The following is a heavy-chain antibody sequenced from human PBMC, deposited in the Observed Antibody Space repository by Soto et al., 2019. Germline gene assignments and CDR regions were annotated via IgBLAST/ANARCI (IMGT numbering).Heavy chain of an antibody. Sequence: QFQLVQSGPEVKKPGASVKVSCKTSGYTFVRHGISWVRQAPGQGLEWMGWISPYTGNTKSPQRVQGRVTLTTDTSTKTADMELRSLESEDTALYFLAVDSSGSNADYHYYYGMDGWGHRTTVTVSS. CDR1: GYTFVRHG. V-gene: IGHV1-18*04. J-gene: IGHJ6*02. CDR3: AVDSSGSNADYHYYYGMDG. CDR2: ISPYTGNT. D-gene: IGHD6-19*01.